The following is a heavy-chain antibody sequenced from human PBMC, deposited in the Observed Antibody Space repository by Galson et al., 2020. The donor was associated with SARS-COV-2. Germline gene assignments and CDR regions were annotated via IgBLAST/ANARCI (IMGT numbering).Heavy chain of an antibody. J-gene: IGHJ4*02. CDR1: GGSISSGDYY. Sequence: ASETLSLTCTVSGGSISSGDYYWSWIRQPPGQGLEWIGYIYYSGSTYYNQSLKRRVTISVDTSKNQFSLKLSSVTAADTAVYYCARGGSGIQRWPPPHSDYWGQGTLVTVSS. V-gene: IGHV4-30-4*01. CDR3: ARGGSGIQRWPPPHSDY. D-gene: IGHD5-18*01. CDR2: IYYSGST.